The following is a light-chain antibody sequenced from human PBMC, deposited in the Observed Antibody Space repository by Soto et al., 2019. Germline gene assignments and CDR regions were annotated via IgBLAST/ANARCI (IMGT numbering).Light chain of an antibody. V-gene: IGKV1-27*01. CDR1: LTISNY. Sequence: DIQMTQSPSSLSASVGDRVTITCRASLTISNYLAWYQQKPGKIPTLLIYAGSTVQAGVPSRFSGSGSGTDFTLTSSSLQPEDVAAYYCQKYNSAPLTFGGGTKVEIK. CDR2: AGS. J-gene: IGKJ4*01. CDR3: QKYNSAPLT.